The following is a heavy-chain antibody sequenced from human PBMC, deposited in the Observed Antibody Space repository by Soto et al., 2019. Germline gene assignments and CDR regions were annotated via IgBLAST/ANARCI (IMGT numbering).Heavy chain of an antibody. CDR3: AKSPLLSMYYFDY. Sequence: QVQLVESGGGVVQPGRSLRLSCAASGFTFSSYGMYWVRQAPGKGLEWVAVISYDGSNKYYADSVKGRFTISRDNSKNTLYLQIHSLRAEDTAVYYCAKSPLLSMYYFDYWCQGTLVTVSS. J-gene: IGHJ4*02. D-gene: IGHD2-15*01. CDR1: GFTFSSYG. V-gene: IGHV3-30*18. CDR2: ISYDGSNK.